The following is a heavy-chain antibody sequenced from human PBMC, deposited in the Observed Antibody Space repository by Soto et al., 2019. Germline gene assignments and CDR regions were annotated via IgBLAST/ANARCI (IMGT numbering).Heavy chain of an antibody. CDR2: IYYSGST. CDR3: AILGEYSSSSEYYYYGMDV. V-gene: IGHV4-31*03. Sequence: SETLSLTCTVSGGSISSGGYYWSWIRQHPGKGLEWIGYIYYSGSTYYNPSLKSRVTISVDTSKNQFSLKLSSVTAADTAVYYCAILGEYSSSSEYYYYGMDVWGQGTTVTVSS. J-gene: IGHJ6*02. CDR1: GGSISSGGYY. D-gene: IGHD6-6*01.